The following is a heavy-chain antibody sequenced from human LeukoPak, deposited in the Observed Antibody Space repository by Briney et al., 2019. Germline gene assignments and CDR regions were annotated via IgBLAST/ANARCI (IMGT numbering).Heavy chain of an antibody. D-gene: IGHD6-13*01. V-gene: IGHV3-30-3*01. CDR1: GFTVSNNF. CDR2: ISYDGSNK. Sequence: GGSLRLSCAASGFTVSNNFMHWVRQAPGKGLEWVAVISYDGSNKYYADSVKGRFTISRDNSKNTLYLQMNSLRAEDTAVYYCARDRKQQLALYYYYYGMDVWGQGTTVTVSS. J-gene: IGHJ6*02. CDR3: ARDRKQQLALYYYYYGMDV.